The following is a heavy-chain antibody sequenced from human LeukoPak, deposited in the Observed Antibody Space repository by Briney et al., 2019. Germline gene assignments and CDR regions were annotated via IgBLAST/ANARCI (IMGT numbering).Heavy chain of an antibody. CDR2: ISAYNGNT. CDR3: TRASFDY. V-gene: IGHV1-18*01. J-gene: IGHJ4*02. Sequence: GASVKVSCKTSGYTFTRFGINWVRQAPGQGLEWMGWISAYNGNTKIAQNFQGRVTLTTDTSTSTVYMELRSLRPDDTAVYYRTRASFDYWGQGTLVTVSS. CDR1: GYTFTRFG.